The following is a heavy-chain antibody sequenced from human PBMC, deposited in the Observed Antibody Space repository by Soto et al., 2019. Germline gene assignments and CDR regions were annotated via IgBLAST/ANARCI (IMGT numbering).Heavy chain of an antibody. CDR1: DYTFTSYG. V-gene: IGHV1-18*01. D-gene: IGHD3-16*01. CDR2: ISAYNGNT. CDR3: ARGGGDDAFDI. Sequence: GASVKVSCRASDYTFTSYGISWVRRAPGKRLKWMGWISAYNGNTNYAQKLQGRVTMTTDTSTSTAYMELRSLRSDDTAVYYCARGGGDDAFDIWGQGTMVTVSS. J-gene: IGHJ3*02.